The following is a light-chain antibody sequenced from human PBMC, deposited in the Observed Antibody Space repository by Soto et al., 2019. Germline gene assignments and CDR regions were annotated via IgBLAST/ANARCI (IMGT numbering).Light chain of an antibody. CDR3: QQIYTTPRT. Sequence: DIQMTQSPSSLSASVGDRVSVTCRASQSISTFLNWYQQRPGEAPKLLIYAASSLQSGVPSRFSGSGSGADFTLTIGSLQPKDFATYYCQQIYTTPRTFRQGTKVEVK. V-gene: IGKV1-39*01. CDR2: AAS. CDR1: QSISTF. J-gene: IGKJ1*01.